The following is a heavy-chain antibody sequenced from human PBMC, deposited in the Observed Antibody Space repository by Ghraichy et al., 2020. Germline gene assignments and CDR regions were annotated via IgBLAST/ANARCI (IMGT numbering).Heavy chain of an antibody. D-gene: IGHD6-13*01. V-gene: IGHV3-33*01. CDR1: GFTFSIFG. J-gene: IGHJ4*02. Sequence: GGSLRLSCAASGFTFSIFGMHWVRQAPGKGLEWVALIWYDGGNKYYAESVKGRFTISRDNSKNTLYLQMNSLRAEDTAVYYCARADSSSWNPFDSWGQGTLVTVSS. CDR3: ARADSSSWNPFDS. CDR2: IWYDGGNK.